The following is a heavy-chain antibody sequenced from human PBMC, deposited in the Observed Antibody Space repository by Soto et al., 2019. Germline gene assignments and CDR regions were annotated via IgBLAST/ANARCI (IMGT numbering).Heavy chain of an antibody. J-gene: IGHJ1*01. D-gene: IGHD3-10*01. CDR1: GFTVSSNY. CDR2: IYSGGST. Sequence: EVQLVESGGGLVQPGGSLRLSCAASGFTVSSNYMSWVRQAPGKGLEWVSVIYSGGSTYYAGSVKGRFTISRDNFKNTLYLQMNSLRAEDTAVYYCARDMVRGLYPEYFQHWGQGTLVTVSS. CDR3: ARDMVRGLYPEYFQH. V-gene: IGHV3-66*01.